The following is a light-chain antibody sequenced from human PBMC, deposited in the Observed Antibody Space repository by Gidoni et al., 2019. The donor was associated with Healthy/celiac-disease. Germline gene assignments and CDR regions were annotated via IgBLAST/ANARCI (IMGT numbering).Light chain of an antibody. CDR1: QRVSSN. CDR2: GAS. J-gene: IGKJ4*01. CDR3: QQYNNWLT. Sequence: EIVMTQSPATLSVSPGERATLSCRASQRVSSNLAWYQQKPGHAPRLLIYGASTRATGIPARFRGSGSGTEFTLTISSLQSEDFAVYYCQQYNNWLTFGGGTKVEIK. V-gene: IGKV3-15*01.